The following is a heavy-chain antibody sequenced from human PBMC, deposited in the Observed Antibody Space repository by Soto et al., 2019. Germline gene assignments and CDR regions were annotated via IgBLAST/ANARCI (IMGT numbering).Heavy chain of an antibody. Sequence: LETLPLTCTVSGGSISSYYWIWIRQPTGKGLEWIGYIYYSGSTNYNPSLKSRVTISVDTSKNQFSLKLSSVTAADTAVYYCARDEGYCSGGSCYGAFDIWGQGTMVTVSS. D-gene: IGHD2-15*01. CDR1: GGSISSYY. CDR3: ARDEGYCSGGSCYGAFDI. J-gene: IGHJ3*02. V-gene: IGHV4-59*01. CDR2: IYYSGST.